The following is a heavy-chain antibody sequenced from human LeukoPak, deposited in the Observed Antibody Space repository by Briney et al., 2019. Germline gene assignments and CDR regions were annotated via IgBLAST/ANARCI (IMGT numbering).Heavy chain of an antibody. CDR1: GGSFSGYY. J-gene: IGHJ4*02. V-gene: IGHV4-34*01. CDR2: INHSGST. CDR3: ARVSSGWYGDY. D-gene: IGHD6-19*01. Sequence: SETLSLTCAAYGGSFSGYYWSWIRHPPGKGLEWIGEINHSGSTNYNPSLKSRVTISVDTSKNQFSLKLSSVTAADTAVYYCARVSSGWYGDYWGQGTLVTVSS.